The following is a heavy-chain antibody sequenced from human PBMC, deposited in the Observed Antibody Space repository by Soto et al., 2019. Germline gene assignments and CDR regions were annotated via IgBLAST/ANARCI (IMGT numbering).Heavy chain of an antibody. CDR1: GDSINSDKYY. Sequence: SQTLSLTCSVSGDSINSDKYYWGWIRQPPGKGLEWIGSIYFRGNTYYNPSLQTRVTISLDKSKSQFSLKLNSVTAADSAVYFCTRLEGLATISYYFDFWGQGALVTVSS. CDR2: IYFRGNT. D-gene: IGHD3-9*01. CDR3: TRLEGLATISYYFDF. V-gene: IGHV4-39*01. J-gene: IGHJ4*02.